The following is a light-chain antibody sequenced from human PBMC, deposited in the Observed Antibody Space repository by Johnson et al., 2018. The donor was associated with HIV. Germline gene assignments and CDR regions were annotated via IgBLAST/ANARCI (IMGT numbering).Light chain of an antibody. CDR2: ANN. CDR3: GTWDSSLSVLYV. V-gene: IGLV1-51*02. Sequence: QSVLTQPPSVSAAPGQKVTISCSGSSSNIGNNYVSWYQQLPGTAPKLLIYANNKRPSGIPDRFSGSTSGTSATLGITGLQTGDEADYYCGTWDSSLSVLYVFGTGTKVTVL. J-gene: IGLJ1*01. CDR1: SSNIGNNY.